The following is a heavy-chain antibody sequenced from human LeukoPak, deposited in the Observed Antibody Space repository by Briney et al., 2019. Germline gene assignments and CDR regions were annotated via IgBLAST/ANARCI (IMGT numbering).Heavy chain of an antibody. V-gene: IGHV1-18*01. D-gene: IGHD3-22*01. CDR1: GYTFTSYG. CDR2: ISAYNGNT. Sequence: ASVKVSCKASGYTFTSYGISWVRQAPGQGLEWMGWISAYNGNTNYAQKLQGRVTMTTDTSTSTAYMELRSLRSDDTAVYYCARDKGYYYDSSACDYWGQGTLVTVSS. J-gene: IGHJ4*02. CDR3: ARDKGYYYDSSACDY.